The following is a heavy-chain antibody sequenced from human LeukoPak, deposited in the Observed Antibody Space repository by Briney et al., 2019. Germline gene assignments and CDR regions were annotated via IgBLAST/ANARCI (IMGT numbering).Heavy chain of an antibody. CDR2: ISGGTT. CDR3: SRGSGWLSVY. CDR1: GFTFGGYL. D-gene: IGHD6-19*01. V-gene: IGHV3-49*03. Sequence: GGSLRLSCTASGFTFGGYLMSWFRQAPGKGLEWIGFISGGTTEYAASVKGRFTISRDDSTSIACLQMNSLTTEDTAVYYCSRGSGWLSVYWGQGTLVTVSS. J-gene: IGHJ4*02.